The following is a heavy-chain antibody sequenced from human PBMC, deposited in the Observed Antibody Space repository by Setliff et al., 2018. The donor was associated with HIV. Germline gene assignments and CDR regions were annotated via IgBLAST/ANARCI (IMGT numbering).Heavy chain of an antibody. CDR1: GFTFSSYA. Sequence: GGSLRLSCAASGFTFSSYAMSWVRQAPGKGLEWVSAISGSGGSTYYADSVKGRFTISRDNSKNTLYLQMNSLRAEDTAVYYCVRDTTSGWMLTNWGQGTLVTVSS. CDR2: ISGSGGST. D-gene: IGHD6-25*01. J-gene: IGHJ4*02. CDR3: VRDTTSGWMLTN. V-gene: IGHV3-23*01.